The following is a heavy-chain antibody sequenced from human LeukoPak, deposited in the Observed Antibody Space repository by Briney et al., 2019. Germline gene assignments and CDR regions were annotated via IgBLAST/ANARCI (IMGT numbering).Heavy chain of an antibody. D-gene: IGHD3-10*01. J-gene: IGHJ4*02. V-gene: IGHV4-59*08. CDR1: GGSISSYY. CDR3: ARHVVRGVIRPHYFDY. Sequence: SETLSPTCTVSGGSISSYYWSWIRQPPGKGLEWIGYIYYSGSTNYNPSLKSRVTISVDTSKNQFSLKLSSVTAADTAVYYCARHVVRGVIRPHYFDYWGQGTLVTVSS. CDR2: IYYSGST.